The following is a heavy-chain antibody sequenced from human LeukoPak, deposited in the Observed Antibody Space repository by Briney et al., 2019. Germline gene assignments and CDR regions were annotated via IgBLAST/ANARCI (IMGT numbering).Heavy chain of an antibody. V-gene: IGHV3-23*01. CDR2: ISGSGGST. D-gene: IGHD5-12*01. CDR3: AKAGYSGYDYFDY. J-gene: IGHJ4*02. CDR1: GFTFSSYA. Sequence: GGSLRLSCAASGFTFSSYAMSWVRQAPGKGLEWVSAISGSGGSTYYADSVKGRSTISRDNSKNTLYLQMNSLRAEDTAVYYCAKAGYSGYDYFDYWGQGTLVTVSS.